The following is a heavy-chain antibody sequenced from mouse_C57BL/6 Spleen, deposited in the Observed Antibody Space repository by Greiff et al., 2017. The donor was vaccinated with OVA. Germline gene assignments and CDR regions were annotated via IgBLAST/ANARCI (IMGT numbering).Heavy chain of an antibody. J-gene: IGHJ3*01. CDR2: LYWDDDT. D-gene: IGHD2-5*01. Sequence: QVTLKESGPGILQSSQTLSLPCSFSGFSLRTSGMGVSWIRQPSGKGLEWLAHLYWDDDTRYNPSLKSPLTISTHTSRNHVFLKSTSVDTADTAAYYCARSHYSNCGFAYWGQTTLVTVSA. CDR1: GFSLRTSGMG. V-gene: IGHV8-12*01. CDR3: ARSHYSNCGFAY.